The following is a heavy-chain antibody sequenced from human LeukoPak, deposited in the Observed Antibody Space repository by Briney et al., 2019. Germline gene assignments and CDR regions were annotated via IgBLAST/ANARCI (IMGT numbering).Heavy chain of an antibody. CDR3: ARPASGGYDFYFDY. CDR2: IYYSGST. J-gene: IGHJ4*02. Sequence: SQTLSLTCTVSGGSISSGGYYWGWIRQPPGKGLEWIGSIYYSGSTYYNPSLKSRVTISVDTSKNQFSLKLSSVTAADTAVYYCARPASGGYDFYFDYWGQGTLVTVSS. V-gene: IGHV4-39*01. D-gene: IGHD5-12*01. CDR1: GGSISSGGYY.